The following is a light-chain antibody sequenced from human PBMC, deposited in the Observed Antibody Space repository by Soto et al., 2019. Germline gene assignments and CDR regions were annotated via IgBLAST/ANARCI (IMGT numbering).Light chain of an antibody. Sequence: DTILTQSPATLSLSPGERVTLSCRATQRVSNSLAWYQQKSGQAPRLLIYAAPSRATGIPDRFSGSGSGTDFTLTISRLEPEDFAVYYCQQYVSSPFTFGPGTKVDIK. V-gene: IGKV3-20*01. J-gene: IGKJ3*01. CDR1: QRVSNS. CDR3: QQYVSSPFT. CDR2: AAP.